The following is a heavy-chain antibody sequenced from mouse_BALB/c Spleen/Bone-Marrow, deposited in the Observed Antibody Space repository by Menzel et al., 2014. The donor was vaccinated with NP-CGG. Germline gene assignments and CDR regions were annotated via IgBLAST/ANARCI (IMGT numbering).Heavy chain of an antibody. D-gene: IGHD1-1*01. J-gene: IGHJ3*01. CDR3: AKDDYGSSRFAY. V-gene: IGHV3-1*02. CDR1: GYSIISGYS. Sequence: EVKLVESGPDLVKPSQSLSLTCTVTGYSIISGYSWHWIRQFPGNKLEWMGYIHYRGSTNYNPPLKSRISATRDTSKNQFFLQLNSVTTEDTATYYCAKDDYGSSRFAYWGQGTLVTVSA. CDR2: IHYRGST.